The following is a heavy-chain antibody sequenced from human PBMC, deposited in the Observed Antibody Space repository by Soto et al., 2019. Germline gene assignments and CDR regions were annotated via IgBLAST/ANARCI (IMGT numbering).Heavy chain of an antibody. CDR2: IYTSGST. D-gene: IGHD4-17*01. CDR3: ARDPDYGGNSYYYYYGMDV. CDR1: GGSISSYY. Sequence: SETLSLTCTVSGGSISSYYWSWIRQPAGKGLEWIGRIYTSGSTNYNPSLKSRVTMSVDTSKNQFSLKLSSVTAADTAVYYCARDPDYGGNSYYYYYGMDVWGQGTTVTVSS. J-gene: IGHJ6*02. V-gene: IGHV4-4*07.